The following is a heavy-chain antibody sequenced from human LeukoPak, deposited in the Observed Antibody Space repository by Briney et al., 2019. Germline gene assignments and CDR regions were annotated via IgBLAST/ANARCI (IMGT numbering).Heavy chain of an antibody. J-gene: IGHJ4*02. D-gene: IGHD2-2*01. Sequence: GGSLRLSCAASGFTVSSNYMSWVRQAPGKGLEWVANIKPDGSAKYSVDSVKGRFTISRDNTKNSLYLQMNSLRAEDTAVYYRAREGVCSSTSCYESDWGQGTLVTVSS. V-gene: IGHV3-7*01. CDR1: GFTVSSNY. CDR2: IKPDGSAK. CDR3: AREGVCSSTSCYESD.